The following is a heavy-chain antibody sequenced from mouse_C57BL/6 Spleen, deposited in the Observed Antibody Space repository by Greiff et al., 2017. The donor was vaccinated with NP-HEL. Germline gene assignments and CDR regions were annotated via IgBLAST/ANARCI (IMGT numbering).Heavy chain of an antibody. J-gene: IGHJ4*01. D-gene: IGHD2-2*01. Sequence: VQLQQSGAELVRPGTSVKVSCKASGYAFTNYLIEWVKQRPGQGLEWIGVINPGSGGTNYNEKFKGKATLTADKSSSTAYMQLSSLTSEDSAVYFCARRGIYYGYFYAMDYWGQGTSVTVSS. V-gene: IGHV1-54*01. CDR3: ARRGIYYGYFYAMDY. CDR1: GYAFTNYL. CDR2: INPGSGGT.